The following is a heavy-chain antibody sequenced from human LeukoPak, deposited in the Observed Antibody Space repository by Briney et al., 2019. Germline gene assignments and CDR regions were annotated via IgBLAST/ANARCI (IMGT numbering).Heavy chain of an antibody. V-gene: IGHV3-20*04. J-gene: IGHJ4*02. CDR2: TNWSGGIT. D-gene: IGHD1-26*01. Sequence: PGGSLRLSCEASGFTLEHYGMSWVRQAPGKGVEWVAGTNWSGGITGYADSVKGRFTISRDNAKNSLYLQMNSLRVEDAALYYCARKGLGGELGGFDYWGQGTLVTVSS. CDR3: ARKGLGGELGGFDY. CDR1: GFTLEHYG.